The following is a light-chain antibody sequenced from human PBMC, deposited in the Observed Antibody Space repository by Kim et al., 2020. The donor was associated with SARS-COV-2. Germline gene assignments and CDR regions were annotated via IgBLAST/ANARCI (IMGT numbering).Light chain of an antibody. Sequence: QSITISCTGTSSDVGGYNYVPWYQQHPGKAPKLMIDDVSNRPSGVSNRFSGSKSGNTASLTISGLQAEDEADYYCSSYTSSSTYVFGTGTKVTVL. CDR2: DVS. CDR3: SSYTSSSTYV. J-gene: IGLJ1*01. V-gene: IGLV2-14*03. CDR1: SSDVGGYNY.